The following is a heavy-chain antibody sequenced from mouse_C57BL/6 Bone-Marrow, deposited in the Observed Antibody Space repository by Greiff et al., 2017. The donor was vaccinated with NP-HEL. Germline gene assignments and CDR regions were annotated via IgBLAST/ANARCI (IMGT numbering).Heavy chain of an antibody. V-gene: IGHV1-55*01. CDR2: IYPGSGST. Sequence: QVQLQQSGAELVKPGASVKMSCKASGYTFTSYWITWVKQRPGQGLEWIGDIYPGSGSTNYNEKFKSKATLTVDTSSSTAYIQLSSLTSEDSAVDYCAREGYSNWYFDVWGTGTTVTVSS. CDR3: AREGYSNWYFDV. D-gene: IGHD2-5*01. CDR1: GYTFTSYW. J-gene: IGHJ1*03.